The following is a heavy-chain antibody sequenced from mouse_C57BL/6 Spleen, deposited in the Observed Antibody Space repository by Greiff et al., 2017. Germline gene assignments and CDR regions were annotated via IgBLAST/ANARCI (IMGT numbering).Heavy chain of an antibody. J-gene: IGHJ4*01. CDR3: GRGGFGYAMDY. CDR2: INPNNGGT. CDR1: GYTFTDYN. Sequence: VQLQQSGPELVKPGASVKIPCKASGYTFTDYNMDWVKQSHGKSLEWIGDINPNNGGTIYNEKFKGKATLTVDKSSSTAYMELRSLTSADAAVYYYGRGGFGYAMDYWGQGTSVTVAA. V-gene: IGHV1-18*01. D-gene: IGHD3-1*01.